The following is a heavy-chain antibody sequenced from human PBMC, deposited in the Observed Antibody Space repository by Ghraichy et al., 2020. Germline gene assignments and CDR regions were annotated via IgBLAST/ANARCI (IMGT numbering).Heavy chain of an antibody. CDR2: INPNSGGT. CDR1: GYTFTGYY. CDR3: ARVHNRASSGYYAWGY. D-gene: IGHD3-22*01. Sequence: ASVKVSCKASGYTFTGYYMHWVRQAPGQGLEWMGWINPNSGGTNYAQKFQGRVTMTRDTSISTAYMELSRLRSDDTAVYYCARVHNRASSGYYAWGYWGQGTLVTVSS. J-gene: IGHJ4*02. V-gene: IGHV1-2*02.